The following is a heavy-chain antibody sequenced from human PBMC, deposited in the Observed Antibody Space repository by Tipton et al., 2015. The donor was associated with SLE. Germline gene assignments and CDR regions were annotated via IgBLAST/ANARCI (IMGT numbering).Heavy chain of an antibody. Sequence: TLSLTCPVSGGSINSFYCTWVRQPAGKGLEWIGHFHSSGILNYNPSLKSRVTMSGDTSKNQLSLKLNAVTAADTAVYYCARTAVLAAIMMDVWGQGTTVTVSS. CDR2: FHSSGIL. D-gene: IGHD3-3*02. CDR3: ARTAVLAAIMMDV. J-gene: IGHJ6*02. V-gene: IGHV4-4*07. CDR1: GGSINSFY.